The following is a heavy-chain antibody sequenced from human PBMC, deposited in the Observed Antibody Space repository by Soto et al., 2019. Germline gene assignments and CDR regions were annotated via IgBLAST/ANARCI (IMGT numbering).Heavy chain of an antibody. D-gene: IGHD4-17*01. J-gene: IGHJ4*02. Sequence: EVQLVESGGGLVQPGRSLRLSCAASGFTFDDYAMHWVRQAPGKGLEWVSGISWNSGSIGYADSVKGRFTISRDNAKNSLYLQMNSLRAEDTALYYCATTPGFAVTTGDYYFDYWGQGTLVTVSS. CDR2: ISWNSGSI. CDR3: ATTPGFAVTTGDYYFDY. V-gene: IGHV3-9*01. CDR1: GFTFDDYA.